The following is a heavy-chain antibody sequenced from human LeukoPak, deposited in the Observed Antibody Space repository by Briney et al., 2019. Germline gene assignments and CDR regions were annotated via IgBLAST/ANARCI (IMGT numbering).Heavy chain of an antibody. J-gene: IGHJ4*02. CDR2: IRPSSGHT. CDR1: GFTFSDHY. V-gene: IGHV3-11*06. D-gene: IGHD2-2*01. CDR3: VRQPYCSSGNCYLDSFAY. Sequence: PGGSLRLSCAASGFTFSDHYMSRIRQAPGKGLEWVSYIRPSSGHTNYADSVKGRFTMSRDNAKNSLYLQMNSLRAEDTAVYYFVRQPYCSSGNCYLDSFAYWGQGTLVTVSS.